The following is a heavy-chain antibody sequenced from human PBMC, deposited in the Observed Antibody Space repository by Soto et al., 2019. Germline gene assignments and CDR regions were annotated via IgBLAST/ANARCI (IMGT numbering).Heavy chain of an antibody. CDR1: GFTFDDYA. V-gene: IGHV3-9*01. Sequence: EVQLVESGGGLVQPGRSLRLSCAASGFTFDDYAMHWVRQAPGKGLEWVSGISWNSGSIGYADSVKGRFTISRDNAKNSLYLQMNSLRAEDTALYYCAKDRMAGLDYRGQGTLVTVSS. CDR2: ISWNSGSI. CDR3: AKDRMAGLDY. D-gene: IGHD6-19*01. J-gene: IGHJ4*02.